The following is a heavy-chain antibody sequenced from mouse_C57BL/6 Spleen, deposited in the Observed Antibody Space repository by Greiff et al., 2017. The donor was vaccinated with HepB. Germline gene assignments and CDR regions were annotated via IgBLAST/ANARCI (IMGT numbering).Heavy chain of an antibody. Sequence: VKLMESGPELVKPGASVKISCKASGYAFSSSWMNWVKQRPGKGLEWIGRIYPGDGDTNYNGKFKGKATLTADKSSSTAYMQLSSLTSEDSAVYFCARYDYDVAWFAYWGQGTLVTVSA. D-gene: IGHD2-4*01. CDR3: ARYDYDVAWFAY. CDR1: GYAFSSSW. J-gene: IGHJ3*01. V-gene: IGHV1-82*01. CDR2: IYPGDGDT.